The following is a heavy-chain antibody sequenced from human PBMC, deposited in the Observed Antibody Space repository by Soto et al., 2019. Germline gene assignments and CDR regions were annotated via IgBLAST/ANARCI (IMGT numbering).Heavy chain of an antibody. D-gene: IGHD6-13*01. J-gene: IGHJ4*02. CDR1: GGSISSYY. CDR3: ARSSSSRRVYFDY. CDR2: IYYSGST. Sequence: QVQLQESGPGLVKPSETLSLTCTVSGGSISSYYWSWIRQPPGKGLEWIGYIYYSGSTNYNPSLKSRVTISVDTSKNQFSLKRSSVTAADTAVYYCARSSSSRRVYFDYWGQGTLVTVSS. V-gene: IGHV4-59*01.